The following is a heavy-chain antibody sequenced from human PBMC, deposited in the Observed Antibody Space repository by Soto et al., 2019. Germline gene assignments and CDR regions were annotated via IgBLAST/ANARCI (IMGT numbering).Heavy chain of an antibody. CDR3: APPIAVAGLDY. J-gene: IGHJ4*02. Sequence: VKVSCKASEYTFTSYYRHWVRQAPGQGLEWMGIINPSGGSTSYAQKFQGRVTMTRDTSTSTVYMELSSLRSEDTAVYYCAPPIAVAGLDYWGQGTLVTVSS. V-gene: IGHV1-46*01. CDR2: INPSGGST. D-gene: IGHD6-19*01. CDR1: EYTFTSYY.